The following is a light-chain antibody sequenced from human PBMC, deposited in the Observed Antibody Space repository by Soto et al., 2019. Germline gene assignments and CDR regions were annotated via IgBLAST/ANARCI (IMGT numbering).Light chain of an antibody. Sequence: DIQMTQSPSSVSAFVGDRITITCRASQGISNWLAWYQQKAGKAPKLLIYAASSLQSGVPSRFRGSGSGTNFTLTIGSLQPEDIETDYRHQAISFPRPLGGG. V-gene: IGKV1-12*01. CDR3: HQAISFPRP. J-gene: IGKJ4*01. CDR1: QGISNW. CDR2: AAS.